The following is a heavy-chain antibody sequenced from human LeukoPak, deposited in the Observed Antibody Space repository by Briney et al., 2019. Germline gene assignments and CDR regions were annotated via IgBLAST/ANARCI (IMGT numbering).Heavy chain of an antibody. CDR3: ARDPGGSYYMDV. CDR1: GYTFTSYG. J-gene: IGHJ6*03. CDR2: ISAYNGNT. D-gene: IGHD1-14*01. Sequence: ASVKVSCKASGYTFTSYGISWVRQAPGQGLEWMGWISAYNGNTNYAQKLQGRVTMTRDTSISTAYMELSRLRSDDTAVYYCARDPGGSYYMDVWGKGTTVTVSS. V-gene: IGHV1-18*01.